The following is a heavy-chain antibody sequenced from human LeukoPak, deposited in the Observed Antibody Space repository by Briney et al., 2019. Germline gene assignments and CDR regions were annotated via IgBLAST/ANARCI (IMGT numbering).Heavy chain of an antibody. CDR3: ARELGYCSGGSCYSYYYYGMDV. V-gene: IGHV3-11*05. CDR1: GFTFSDYY. D-gene: IGHD2-15*01. Sequence: GGSLRLSCAASGFTFSDYYMSWIRQAPGKGLEWVSYISSSSSYTNYADSVKGRFTISRDNAKNSLYLQMNSLRAEDTAVYYCARELGYCSGGSCYSYYYYGMDVWGQGTTVTVSS. J-gene: IGHJ6*02. CDR2: ISSSSSYT.